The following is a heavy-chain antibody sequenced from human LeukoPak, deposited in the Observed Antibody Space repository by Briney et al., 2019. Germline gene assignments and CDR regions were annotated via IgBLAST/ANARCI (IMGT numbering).Heavy chain of an antibody. V-gene: IGHV3-48*01. J-gene: IGHJ4*02. CDR1: GFSFSRYS. Sequence: GGSLRLSCTASGFSFSRYSMNWVRQAPGKGLEWISYISSDGSTIYYADSVKGRFTISRDNAKNSMYLEMNSLRAEDTAVYYCARGHNSTLPDWGQGTLVTVSS. CDR2: ISSDGSTI. CDR3: ARGHNSTLPD. D-gene: IGHD1-20*01.